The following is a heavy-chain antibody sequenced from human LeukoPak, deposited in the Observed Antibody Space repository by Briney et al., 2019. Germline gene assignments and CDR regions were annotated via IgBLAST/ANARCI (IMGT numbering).Heavy chain of an antibody. CDR1: GGTFSSYA. V-gene: IGHV1-69*13. J-gene: IGHJ4*02. CDR3: ARDSEVRRNLWQY. Sequence: GASVKVSCKASGGTFSSYAISWVRQAPGQGLEWMGGIIPIFGTANYAQKFQGRVTITADESTSTVYMEVSSLRSEDTAVYFCARDSEVRRNLWQYWGQGTLVTVSS. CDR2: IIPIFGTA. D-gene: IGHD3-10*01.